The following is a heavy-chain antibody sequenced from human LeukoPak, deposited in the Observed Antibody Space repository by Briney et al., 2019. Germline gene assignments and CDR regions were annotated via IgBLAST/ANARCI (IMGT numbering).Heavy chain of an antibody. CDR1: GITVSSNY. V-gene: IGHV3-66*01. CDR3: ARDRVHGGSRTGAFDI. J-gene: IGHJ3*02. D-gene: IGHD1-14*01. CDR2: SYTDGKT. Sequence: GGSLRLSCAASGITVSSNYMNWVRQAPGRGLEWVSVSYTDGKTYYADSVKGRFSISRDNSKNTLYLQMNTVRAEDTAVYYCARDRVHGGSRTGAFDIWGQGTMVTVSS.